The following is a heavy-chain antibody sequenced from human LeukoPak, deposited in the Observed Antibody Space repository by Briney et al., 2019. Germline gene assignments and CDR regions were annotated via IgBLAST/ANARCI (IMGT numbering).Heavy chain of an antibody. Sequence: SETLSPTCTVSGGSISSYYWSWIRQPPGKGLEWIGYIYYSGSTNYNPSLKSRVTISVDTSKNQFSLKLSSVTAADTAVYYCAREEYSSPDAFDIWGQGTMVTVSS. CDR2: IYYSGST. J-gene: IGHJ3*02. D-gene: IGHD6-6*01. CDR1: GGSISSYY. CDR3: AREEYSSPDAFDI. V-gene: IGHV4-59*01.